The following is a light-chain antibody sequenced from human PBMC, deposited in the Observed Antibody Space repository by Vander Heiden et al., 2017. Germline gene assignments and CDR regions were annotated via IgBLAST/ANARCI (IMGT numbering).Light chain of an antibody. CDR1: QSVSSSY. J-gene: IGKJ5*01. V-gene: IGKV3-20*01. CDR3: QQDGSSRIT. CDR2: GAS. Sequence: DIVLTQSPGTLSLSPGERATLSCRASQSVSSSYLAWYQQKPGQAPRLLIYGASSRATGIPDRFSGSGSGTDFTLTISRLEPEDFAVYYCQQDGSSRITFGQGTRLXIK.